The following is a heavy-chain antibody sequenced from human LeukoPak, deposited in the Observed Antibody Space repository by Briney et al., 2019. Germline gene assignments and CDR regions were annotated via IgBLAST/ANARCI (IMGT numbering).Heavy chain of an antibody. J-gene: IGHJ4*02. V-gene: IGHV4-39*07. Sequence: SETLSLTCTVSGGSISSSSYYWGWIRQPPGKGLEWIGSIYYSGSTYYNPSLKSRVTISVDTSKNQFSLKLSSVTAADTAVYYCAGYCSSTSCYRAHDYWGQGTLVTVSS. CDR2: IYYSGST. D-gene: IGHD2-2*02. CDR1: GGSISSSSYY. CDR3: AGYCSSTSCYRAHDY.